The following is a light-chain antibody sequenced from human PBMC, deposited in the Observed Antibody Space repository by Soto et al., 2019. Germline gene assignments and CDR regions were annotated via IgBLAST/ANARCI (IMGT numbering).Light chain of an antibody. Sequence: QSVLTQSPSVSGAPGQRVTISCTGSSPNIGAGYDVHWYQQLPGTAPKLLIYDNTNRPSGVPDRFSGSKSGTSASLAITGLQGEDEAEYYCQSYDSRLSGSVFGGGTQLTVL. CDR1: SPNIGAGYD. CDR3: QSYDSRLSGSV. CDR2: DNT. J-gene: IGLJ7*01. V-gene: IGLV1-40*01.